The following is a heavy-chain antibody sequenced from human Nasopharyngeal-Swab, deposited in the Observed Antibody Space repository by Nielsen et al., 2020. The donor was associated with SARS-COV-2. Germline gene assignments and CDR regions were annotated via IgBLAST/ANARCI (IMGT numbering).Heavy chain of an antibody. Sequence: SETLSRTCTGSGASISSSNYYWGWIRQPPGKGLEWIGTIYYSGNTYFNPSLKSRVTMSVDTSKHQFSLNLSSVTAADTALYYCARHSSGWSFDYWDHGTLVTVSS. D-gene: IGHD6-19*01. V-gene: IGHV4-39*01. CDR3: ARHSSGWSFDY. CDR2: IYYSGNT. J-gene: IGHJ4*01. CDR1: GASISSSNYY.